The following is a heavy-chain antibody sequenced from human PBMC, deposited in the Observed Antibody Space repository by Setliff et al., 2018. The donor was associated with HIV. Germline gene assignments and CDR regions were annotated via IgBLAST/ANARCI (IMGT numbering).Heavy chain of an antibody. Sequence: GESLKISCKASGYTFTRWWIGWVRQTPGQGLEWLGIVYPGDSNTRVSPSFQGQVIISADKSISAAFLQWSSLKASDTAMYYGARSYASDWVDAFDIWGQGTMVTVSS. V-gene: IGHV5-51*01. CDR1: GYTFTRWW. D-gene: IGHD3-9*01. CDR3: ARSYASDWVDAFDI. J-gene: IGHJ3*02. CDR2: VYPGDSNT.